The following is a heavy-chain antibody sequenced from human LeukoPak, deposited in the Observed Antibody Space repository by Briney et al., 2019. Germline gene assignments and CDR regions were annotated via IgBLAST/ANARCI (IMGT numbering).Heavy chain of an antibody. Sequence: ASVKVSCKASGYTFTGYYMHWVRQAPGQGLEWMGWINPNSGGTNYAQKFQGRVTMTRDTSISTAYMELSRLRSDDTAVYYCARDLRYSSLTLEYWGQGTPVPVSS. J-gene: IGHJ4*02. V-gene: IGHV1-2*02. CDR1: GYTFTGYY. CDR3: ARDLRYSSLTLEY. CDR2: INPNSGGT. D-gene: IGHD3-3*01.